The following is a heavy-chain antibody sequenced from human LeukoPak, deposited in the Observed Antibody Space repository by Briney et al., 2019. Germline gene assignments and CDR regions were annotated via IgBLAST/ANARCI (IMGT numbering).Heavy chain of an antibody. CDR2: INPNSGGT. V-gene: IGHV1-2*02. J-gene: IGHJ4*02. CDR1: GYTFTNYG. CDR3: ATLRRSGWYIGD. Sequence: ASVKVSCKASGYTFTNYGISWVRQAPGQGLEWMGWINPNSGGTNYAEKFQGRVTMTRDTSITTAYMDLSSLRSDDTAMYYCATLRRSGWYIGDWGQGTLVTVSS. D-gene: IGHD6-19*01.